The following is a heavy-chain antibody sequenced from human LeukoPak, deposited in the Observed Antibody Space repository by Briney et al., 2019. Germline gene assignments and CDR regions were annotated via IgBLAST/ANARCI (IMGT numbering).Heavy chain of an antibody. Sequence: SETLSLTCAVYGGSFSGYYWSWIRQPPGKGLEWIGEINHSGSTNYNPSLKSRVTISVDTSKNQFSLRLSSVTAADTAVYYCARGFETHWGQGTLVTVSS. CDR3: ARGFETH. CDR1: GGSFSGYY. V-gene: IGHV4-34*01. J-gene: IGHJ4*02. CDR2: INHSGST.